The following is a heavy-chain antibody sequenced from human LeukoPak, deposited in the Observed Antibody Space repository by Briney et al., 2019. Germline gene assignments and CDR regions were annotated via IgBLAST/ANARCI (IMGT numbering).Heavy chain of an antibody. V-gene: IGHV1-69*13. Sequence: GASVKVSCKASGGTFISYAISWVRQAPGQGLEWMGGIIPIFGTANYAQKFQGRVTITADESTSTAYMELSSLRSEDTAVYYCARETCSSTSCYSAPENWFDPWGQGTLVTVSS. CDR1: GGTFISYA. D-gene: IGHD2-2*01. J-gene: IGHJ5*02. CDR3: ARETCSSTSCYSAPENWFDP. CDR2: IIPIFGTA.